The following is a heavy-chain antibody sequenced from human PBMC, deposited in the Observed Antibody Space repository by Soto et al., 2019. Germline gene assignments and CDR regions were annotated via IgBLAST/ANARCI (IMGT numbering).Heavy chain of an antibody. J-gene: IGHJ4*02. CDR2: IYWDDDK. D-gene: IGHD2-21*02. CDR3: AHFQILRYCGGACHHGFDY. V-gene: IGHV2-5*02. Sequence: QITLKESGPTLVKPTQTLTLTCTFSGFSLSTSGVGVGWIRQPPGKALEWLALIYWDDDKRYSPSLKSRFTISKDTSKNQVVLTRTNMDPLDTPTYYCAHFQILRYCGGACHHGFDYWGQGIMVTVST. CDR1: GFSLSTSGVG.